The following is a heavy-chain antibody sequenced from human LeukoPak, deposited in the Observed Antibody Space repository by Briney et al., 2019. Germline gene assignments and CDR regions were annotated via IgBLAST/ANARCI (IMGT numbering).Heavy chain of an antibody. V-gene: IGHV4-30-2*01. D-gene: IGHD2-2*01. CDR3: ARALSTSRGMDV. CDR2: IYHSGST. J-gene: IGHJ6*02. CDR1: GGSISSGGYS. Sequence: PSETLSLTCAVSGGSISSGGYSWSWIRRPPGKGLEWIGYIYHSGSTYYNPSLKSRVTISVDRSKNQLSLKLSSVTAADTAVYYCARALSTSRGMDVWGQGTTVTVSS.